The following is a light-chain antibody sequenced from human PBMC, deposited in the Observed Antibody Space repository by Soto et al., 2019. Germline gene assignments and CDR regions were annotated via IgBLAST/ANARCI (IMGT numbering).Light chain of an antibody. CDR2: LNNDGSH. CDR3: QTWDTGISVV. CDR1: SGHSNYA. Sequence: QLVLTQLPSASASLGASVKLTCTLSSGHSNYAIAWHQQQPEKGPRYLMKLNNDGSHSKGDGIPDRFSGSSSGAERYLTISSLQSEDESDYYCQTWDTGISVVFGGGTQLTVL. V-gene: IGLV4-69*01. J-gene: IGLJ2*01.